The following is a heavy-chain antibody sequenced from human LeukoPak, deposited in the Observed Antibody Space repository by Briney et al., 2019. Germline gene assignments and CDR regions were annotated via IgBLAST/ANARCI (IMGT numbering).Heavy chain of an antibody. CDR3: TTVSSVVVPAAMGLYDYYYYMDV. Sequence: PGGSLRLSCAACGFTFSNDWMHWVRQAPGKGLEWVGRIKNKKGGWTIDYAPPVKGRFTISKDDSKSTLYLQMNSLKTEYTAMYYCTTVSSVVVPAAMGLYDYYYYMDVWGKGTTVTVSS. CDR1: GFTFSNDW. V-gene: IGHV3-15*01. D-gene: IGHD2-2*01. CDR2: IKNKKGGWTI. J-gene: IGHJ6*03.